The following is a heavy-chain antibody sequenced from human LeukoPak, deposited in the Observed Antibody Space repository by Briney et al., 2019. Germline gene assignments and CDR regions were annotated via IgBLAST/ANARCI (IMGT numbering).Heavy chain of an antibody. Sequence: SETLSLPCSVSGGSISRSSYYWVWIRQPPGKGLEWIGSIYYSGSTYYNPSLKSRVIISVDTSKNQFSLKLSSVTAADTAVYYCAVLSGSYSTRDYWGQGTLVTVSS. J-gene: IGHJ4*02. CDR3: AVLSGSYSTRDY. CDR2: IYYSGST. D-gene: IGHD1-26*01. CDR1: GGSISRSSYY. V-gene: IGHV4-39*01.